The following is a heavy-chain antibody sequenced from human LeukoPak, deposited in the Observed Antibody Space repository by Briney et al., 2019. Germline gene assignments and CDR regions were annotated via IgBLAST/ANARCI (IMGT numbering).Heavy chain of an antibody. Sequence: SETLSLTCTVSGGSISSSYWSWIRQPPGKGLEWIGYIYYTGTTNYNPSLKSRVTISVDTSKNQFSLKLSSVTAADTAVYYCARDLGEPRLDYYYGMDVWGQGTTVTVSS. D-gene: IGHD3-10*01. CDR2: IYYTGTT. V-gene: IGHV4-59*12. J-gene: IGHJ6*02. CDR3: ARDLGEPRLDYYYGMDV. CDR1: GGSISSSY.